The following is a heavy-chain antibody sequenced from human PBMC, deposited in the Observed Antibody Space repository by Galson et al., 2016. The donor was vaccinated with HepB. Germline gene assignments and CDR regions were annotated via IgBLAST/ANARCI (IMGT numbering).Heavy chain of an antibody. CDR1: GYTFTGYY. Sequence: SVKVSCKASGYTFTGYYMHWVRQVPGQGLEWMGWINPISGGTSYAQKFQGWVTMTREASISTAYMELRRLRSDDTAVYYCARGPRTNYDFWTGLEGYWGQGTLVTVSS. V-gene: IGHV1-2*04. J-gene: IGHJ4*02. CDR3: ARGPRTNYDFWTGLEGY. D-gene: IGHD3-3*01. CDR2: INPISGGT.